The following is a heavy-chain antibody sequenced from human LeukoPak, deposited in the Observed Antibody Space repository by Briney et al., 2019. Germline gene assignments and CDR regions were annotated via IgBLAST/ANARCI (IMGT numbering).Heavy chain of an antibody. CDR2: ISYDGSNK. V-gene: IGHV3-30*03. J-gene: IGHJ6*02. Sequence: GGSLRLSCAASGFTFSSYGMHWVRQAPGKGLEWVAVISYDGSNKYYADSVKGRFTISRDNAKNSLYLQMNSLRAEDTAVYYCAGEIHYDILDYGMDVWGQGTTVTVSS. D-gene: IGHD3-9*01. CDR3: AGEIHYDILDYGMDV. CDR1: GFTFSSYG.